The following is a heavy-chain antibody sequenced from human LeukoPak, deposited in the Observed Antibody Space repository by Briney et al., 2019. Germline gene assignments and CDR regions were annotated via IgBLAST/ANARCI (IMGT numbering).Heavy chain of an antibody. CDR1: GFTFRNYG. Sequence: HPGKSLRPSSAAPGFTFRNYGRHWIRQAPGKGLKWVAGIWYHGNAELYADSLKGRFTISRDNSKNTLYLQMNSLRAEDTALYYCARDADISNHYSYFDYWGQGVLVTVSS. CDR2: IWYHGNAE. V-gene: IGHV3-33*01. CDR3: ARDADISNHYSYFDY. D-gene: IGHD3-22*01. J-gene: IGHJ4*02.